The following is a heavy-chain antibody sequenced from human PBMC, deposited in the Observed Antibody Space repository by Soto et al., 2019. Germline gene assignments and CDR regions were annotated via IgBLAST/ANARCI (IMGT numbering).Heavy chain of an antibody. V-gene: IGHV3-23*01. CDR2: ISDSGGFT. J-gene: IGHJ2*01. CDR1: GFTFSSYA. CDR3: XKRPLNWGKWYFDL. D-gene: IGHD7-27*01. Sequence: EVQLLESGGGLVQPGGSLRLSCAASGFTFSSYAITWVRQAPGKGLEWVSIISDSGGFTYYADSVKGRFTISRDNSIXXXXXXXXXXXXXXXXXXXXXKRPLNWGKWYFDLWGRGTLVTVSS.